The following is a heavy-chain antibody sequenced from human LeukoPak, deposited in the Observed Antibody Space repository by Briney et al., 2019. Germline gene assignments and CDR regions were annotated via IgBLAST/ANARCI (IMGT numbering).Heavy chain of an antibody. J-gene: IGHJ6*02. Sequence: PGGSLRLSCAASGFTFRSYGMHWVRQAPGKGLEWVAVIWYDGSNKYYADSVKGRFTISRDNSKNTLYLQMNSLRAEDTAVYYCARDQLRFLEWSSALYGMDVWGQGTTVTVSS. CDR2: IWYDGSNK. CDR3: ARDQLRFLEWSSALYGMDV. CDR1: GFTFRSYG. D-gene: IGHD3-3*01. V-gene: IGHV3-33*01.